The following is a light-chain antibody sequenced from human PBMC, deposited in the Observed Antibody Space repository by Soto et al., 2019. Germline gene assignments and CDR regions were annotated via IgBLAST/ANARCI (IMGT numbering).Light chain of an antibody. Sequence: DVVMTQSPLSLPVTLGQPASISCRSSQSLVSSDGNTYLDWFQQRPGQSPRRLIHKVSNRDSGVPDTLNGSGSGTDFTLKISRVEADNVGVYYCMQRSHLPHTFGQGTRLEIK. J-gene: IGKJ2*01. V-gene: IGKV2-30*01. CDR2: KVS. CDR3: MQRSHLPHT. CDR1: QSLVSSDGNTY.